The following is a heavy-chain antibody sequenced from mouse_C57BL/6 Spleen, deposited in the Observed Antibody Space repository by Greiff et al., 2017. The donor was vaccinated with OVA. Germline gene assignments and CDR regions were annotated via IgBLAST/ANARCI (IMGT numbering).Heavy chain of an antibody. V-gene: IGHV3-6*01. CDR1: GYSITSGYY. CDR2: ISYDGSN. J-gene: IGHJ2*01. Sequence: EVHLVESGPGLVKPSQSLSLTCSVTGYSITSGYYWNWIRQFPGNKLEWMGYISYDGSNNYNPSLKNRISITRDTSKNQFFLKLNSVTTEDTATYYCAREDPLLPGFDYWGQGTTLTVSS. D-gene: IGHD1-1*01. CDR3: AREDPLLPGFDY.